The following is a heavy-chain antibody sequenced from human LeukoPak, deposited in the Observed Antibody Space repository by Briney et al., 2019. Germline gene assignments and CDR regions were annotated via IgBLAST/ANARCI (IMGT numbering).Heavy chain of an antibody. Sequence: GGSLRLSCAASGFTFSSYAMSWVRQTPGKGLEWVSTISGRAGSTYYADSVKGRFTISRDNSKNTLSLQMNSLRAEDTALYYCARSDKSARLCWGQGTLVTVSS. J-gene: IGHJ4*02. D-gene: IGHD2-2*01. V-gene: IGHV3-23*01. CDR3: ARSDKSARLC. CDR1: GFTFSSYA. CDR2: ISGRAGST.